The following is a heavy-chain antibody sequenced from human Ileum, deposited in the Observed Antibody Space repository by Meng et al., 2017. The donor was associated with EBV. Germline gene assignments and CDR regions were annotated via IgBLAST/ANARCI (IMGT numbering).Heavy chain of an antibody. CDR3: ARADKVRFDY. CDR1: GGSMSSTNW. Sequence: QGQLQEAGPGLVKPSGTLSPPGAVSGGSMSSTNWWSWFRQPPGKGLEWIGEIYHSGSTNYNPSLKSRVSISVDKSKNQFSLKLSSVTAADTAVYYCARADKVRFDYWGQGTLVTVSS. CDR2: IYHSGST. V-gene: IGHV4-4*02. J-gene: IGHJ4*02.